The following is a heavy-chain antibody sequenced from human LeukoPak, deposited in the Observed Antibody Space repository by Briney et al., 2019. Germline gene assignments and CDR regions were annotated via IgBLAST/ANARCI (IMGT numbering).Heavy chain of an antibody. CDR2: IKSKTDAGTT. D-gene: IGHD3-10*01. J-gene: IGHJ5*02. CDR1: GFTFSNAW. CDR3: TTAYYSGPDP. V-gene: IGHV3-15*01. Sequence: GGSLRLSCAASGFTFSNAWMSCVRQAPGKGLEWVGRIKSKTDAGTTHYAATVKGRFTISRDDSKTTLHLQMNSLKTEDTAVYYCTTAYYSGPDPWGQGTLVTVSS.